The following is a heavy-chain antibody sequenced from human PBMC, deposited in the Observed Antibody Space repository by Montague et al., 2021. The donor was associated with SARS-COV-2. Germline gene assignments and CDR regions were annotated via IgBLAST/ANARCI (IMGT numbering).Heavy chain of an antibody. CDR1: GFTFSSYE. V-gene: IGHV3-48*03. J-gene: IGHJ6*03. Sequence: SLRLSCAASGFTFSSYEMNWVRQAPGKGLKWVSYISISGSTIYYADSVKGRFTISRDNAKNSLYLQMNSLRAEDTAVYYCAIGLSIAVAGTLFPDYYYYMDVWGKGTTVTVSS. CDR2: ISISGSTI. D-gene: IGHD6-19*01. CDR3: AIGLSIAVAGTLFPDYYYYMDV.